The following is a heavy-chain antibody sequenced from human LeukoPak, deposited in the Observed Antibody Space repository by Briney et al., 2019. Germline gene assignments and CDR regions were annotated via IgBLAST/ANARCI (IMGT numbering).Heavy chain of an antibody. J-gene: IGHJ4*02. CDR3: ARRRIAAIDY. CDR1: GGSISSSSYY. Sequence: SETLSPTCTVSGGSISSSSYYWDWIRQPPGKGLEWIGTIFYSGTTSYSPSLKSRVTISVDTSRNQFSLKLNSVTAADTAIYYCARRRIAAIDYWGQGTLVTVSS. V-gene: IGHV4-39*01. CDR2: IFYSGTT. D-gene: IGHD6-13*01.